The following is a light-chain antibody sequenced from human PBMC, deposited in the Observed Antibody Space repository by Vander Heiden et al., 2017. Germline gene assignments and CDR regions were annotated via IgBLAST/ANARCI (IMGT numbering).Light chain of an antibody. CDR3: QQGSNRPLA. V-gene: IGKV3-11*01. Sequence: EIVLTQSPATLSLSPGEIATLSCRASQSISSYLACYQQKPGQAPRLLIYDAFNRATGIPARFSASGSETDFTLTISSLEPENFAVYYCQQGSNRPLAFGGGTMVEIK. CDR2: DAF. J-gene: IGKJ4*01. CDR1: QSISSY.